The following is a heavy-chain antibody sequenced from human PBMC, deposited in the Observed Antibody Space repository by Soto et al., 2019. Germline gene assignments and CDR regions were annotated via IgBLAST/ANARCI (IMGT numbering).Heavy chain of an antibody. Sequence: QVQPVQSGSEVKKPGASVKISCKASGHTFTGSYIHWVRQSPGQGLEWMGWINHNSGGTDYGQKYQGRVTMTRDTSLSTVYMELTRLRSADTAVDYCARDKAIDAESYHWFEPCGQGTLVTVS. J-gene: IGHJ5*02. CDR1: GHTFTGSY. D-gene: IGHD2-2*01. CDR3: ARDKAIDAESYHWFEP. CDR2: INHNSGGT. V-gene: IGHV1-2*02.